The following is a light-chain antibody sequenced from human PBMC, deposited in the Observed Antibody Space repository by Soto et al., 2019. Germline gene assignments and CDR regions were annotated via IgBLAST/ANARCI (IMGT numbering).Light chain of an antibody. CDR3: QQVDSFPIT. V-gene: IGKV1-12*01. Sequence: DIQMTQSPSSVSASVGDRVTITCRASQSISSSLAWYQQKPGTVPKLLIYAASSLQSGVPSRFSGIGAGTEFTLSITSLQPEDFGTYYCQQVDSFPITFGQGTRLDIK. CDR2: AAS. CDR1: QSISSS. J-gene: IGKJ5*01.